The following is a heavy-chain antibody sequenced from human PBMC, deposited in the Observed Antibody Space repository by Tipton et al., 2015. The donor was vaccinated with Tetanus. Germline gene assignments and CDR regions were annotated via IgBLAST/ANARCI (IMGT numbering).Heavy chain of an antibody. Sequence: TLSLTCSVSGAPVTSGRHHWSWIRQAPGRGLEWIGFVSDSGSTNYNPSVRGRVTISLDTPKNQFSLELSSVTAADTAVYYCARGRGLGPHEYFEHWGQGTLVTVSS. CDR2: VSDSGST. CDR3: ARGRGLGPHEYFEH. D-gene: IGHD3/OR15-3a*01. V-gene: IGHV4-61*01. J-gene: IGHJ5*02. CDR1: GAPVTSGRHH.